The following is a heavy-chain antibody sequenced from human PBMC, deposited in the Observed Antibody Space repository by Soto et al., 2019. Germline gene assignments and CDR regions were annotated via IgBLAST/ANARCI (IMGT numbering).Heavy chain of an antibody. V-gene: IGHV4-59*01. CDR3: AREVRGSGVGYYYYGMDV. J-gene: IGHJ6*02. CDR1: GGSISSYY. Sequence: SETLSLTGTVSGGSISSYYWSWIRQPPGKGLEWIGYIYYSGSTNYNPSLKSRVTISVDTSKNQFSLKLSSVTAADTAVYYCAREVRGSGVGYYYYGMDVWGQGTTVTVSS. CDR2: IYYSGST. D-gene: IGHD3-10*01.